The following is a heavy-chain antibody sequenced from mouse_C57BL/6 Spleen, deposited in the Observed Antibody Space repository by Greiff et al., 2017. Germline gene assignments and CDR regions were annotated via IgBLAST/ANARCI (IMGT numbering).Heavy chain of an antibody. CDR1: GYTFTSYW. CDR3: ARTRLGRTVYYFDY. J-gene: IGHJ2*01. D-gene: IGHD4-1*01. Sequence: QVQLQQSGAELVKPGASVKMSCKASGYTFTSYWITWVKQRPGQGLEWIGDIYPGSGSTNYNEKFKSKATLTVDTSSSTAYMQLSSLTSEDSAVYYCARTRLGRTVYYFDYWGQGTTLTVSS. V-gene: IGHV1-55*01. CDR2: IYPGSGST.